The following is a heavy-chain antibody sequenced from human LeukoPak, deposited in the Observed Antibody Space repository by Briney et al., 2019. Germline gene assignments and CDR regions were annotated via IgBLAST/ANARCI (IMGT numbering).Heavy chain of an antibody. J-gene: IGHJ3*02. D-gene: IGHD1-26*01. Sequence: GGSLRLSCAASGFTFDDYGMSWVRQAPGKGLGWVSGINWNGGSTGYADSVKGRFTISRDNAKNSLYLQMNSLRAEDTALYYCARLGVGATRDAFDIWGQGTMVTVSS. CDR1: GFTFDDYG. CDR3: ARLGVGATRDAFDI. CDR2: INWNGGST. V-gene: IGHV3-20*04.